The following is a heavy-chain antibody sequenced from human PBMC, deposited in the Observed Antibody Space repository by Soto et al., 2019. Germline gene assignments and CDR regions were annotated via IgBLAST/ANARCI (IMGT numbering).Heavy chain of an antibody. V-gene: IGHV4-39*01. J-gene: IGHJ4*02. CDR2: SYHSGST. CDR1: GASITSLYYY. D-gene: IGHD6-6*01. Sequence: SETLSLTCTVSGASITSLYYYWGWIRQPPGKGLEWIGSSYHSGSTYYAPSLMSRVAMSVGTSKNQFSLKLNSVTAADTAVYYCVRRGWGSSSFFDYWGQGTLVTVSS. CDR3: VRRGWGSSSFFDY.